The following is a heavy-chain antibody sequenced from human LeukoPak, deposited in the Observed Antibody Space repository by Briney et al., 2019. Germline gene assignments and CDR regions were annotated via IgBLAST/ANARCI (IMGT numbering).Heavy chain of an antibody. CDR2: IWTSGST. CDR1: GXSISNYY. Sequence: SSETLSLTWTVSGXSISNYYWSWIRQPAGKGLEWIGRIWTSGSTNYNPSLESRVTMSVDTSKNQFSLKLSSVTAADTAVYYCARESRIVGATDYWGQGTLVTVSS. CDR3: ARESRIVGATDY. D-gene: IGHD1-26*01. J-gene: IGHJ4*02. V-gene: IGHV4-4*07.